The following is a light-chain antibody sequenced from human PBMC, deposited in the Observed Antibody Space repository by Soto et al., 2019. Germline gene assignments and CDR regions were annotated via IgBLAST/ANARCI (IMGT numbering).Light chain of an antibody. CDR3: SSYTSSSTSLV. J-gene: IGLJ2*01. CDR1: SSDVGGYNY. CDR2: DVS. V-gene: IGLV2-14*01. Sequence: QSALTQPASVSGSPGQSITISCTGTSSDVGGYNYVSWYQQHPGKAPKLMIYDVSNRPSGASNRFSGSKSGNTASLTISGLQAEDEADYYCSSYTSSSTSLVFGGGTKLTVL.